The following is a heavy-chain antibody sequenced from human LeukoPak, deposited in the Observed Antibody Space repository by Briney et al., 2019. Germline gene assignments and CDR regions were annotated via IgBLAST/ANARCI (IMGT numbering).Heavy chain of an antibody. Sequence: GGSLRLSCAASGFTFSSYSMNWVRQAPGKGLEWVSYISSSSSNIYYADSVKGRLTISRDNAKNSLYLQMNSLRAEDTAVYYCARDRIVGVTGRYFDYWGQGNLVTVSS. CDR2: ISSSSSNI. J-gene: IGHJ4*02. CDR1: GFTFSSYS. D-gene: IGHD1-26*01. CDR3: ARDRIVGVTGRYFDY. V-gene: IGHV3-48*04.